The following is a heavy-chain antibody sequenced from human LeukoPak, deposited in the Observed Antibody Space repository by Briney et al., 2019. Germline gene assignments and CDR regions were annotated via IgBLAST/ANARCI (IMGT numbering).Heavy chain of an antibody. D-gene: IGHD2-2*01. CDR2: IKVSSGRT. J-gene: IGHJ4*02. V-gene: IGHV1-46*01. Sequence: ASVTVSCMASGYTFSDFYVHWVRQAPGQGLEWIGIIKVSSGRTDYAQKFQGRVTMTRDMSTSTVYMELTNLRSEDTAMYYCAREPPESYHFDYWGQGTLVTVSS. CDR3: AREPPESYHFDY. CDR1: GYTFSDFY.